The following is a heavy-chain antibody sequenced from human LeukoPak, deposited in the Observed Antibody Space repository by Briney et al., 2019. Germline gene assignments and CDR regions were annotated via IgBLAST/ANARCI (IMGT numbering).Heavy chain of an antibody. D-gene: IGHD5-18*01. V-gene: IGHV4-59*01. CDR3: ARDPGYSYGQGFDP. J-gene: IGHJ5*02. Sequence: SETLSLTCTVSAGSISGYYWSWIRQAPGKGLEWIGYIYYSGSTNYNPSLKSRVTISVDTSKNQVSLKLRSVTAADTAVYYCARDPGYSYGQGFDPWGQGTLVTVSS. CDR2: IYYSGST. CDR1: AGSISGYY.